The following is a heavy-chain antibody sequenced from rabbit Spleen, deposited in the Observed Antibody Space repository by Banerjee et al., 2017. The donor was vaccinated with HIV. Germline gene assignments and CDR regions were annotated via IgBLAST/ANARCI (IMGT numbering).Heavy chain of an antibody. D-gene: IGHD1-1*01. CDR1: GVSFSFSSY. Sequence: QSLEESGGDLVKPGASLTLTCTASGVSFSFSSYMCWVRQAPGKGLEWIACIDIGSSGFTYYANWAKGRFTISKTSSTTVTLLMTSLTAADTATYFCARDTSSSFSSYGMDLWGQGTLVTVS. J-gene: IGHJ6*01. CDR2: IDIGSSGFT. CDR3: ARDTSSSFSSYGMDL. V-gene: IGHV1S40*01.